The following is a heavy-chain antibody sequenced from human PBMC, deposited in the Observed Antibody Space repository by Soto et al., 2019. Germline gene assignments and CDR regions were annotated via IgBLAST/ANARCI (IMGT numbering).Heavy chain of an antibody. V-gene: IGHV1-69*08. CDR2: IIPILGIA. CDR1: GGTFSSYT. Sequence: QVQLVQSGAEVKKPGSSVKVSCKASGGTFSSYTISWVRQAPGQGLEWMGRIIPILGIANYAQKFQGRVTITADKSTSTAYMELSSLRSEDTAVYYCAREGYCSGGSCRYGMDVWGQGTTVTVSS. D-gene: IGHD2-15*01. CDR3: AREGYCSGGSCRYGMDV. J-gene: IGHJ6*02.